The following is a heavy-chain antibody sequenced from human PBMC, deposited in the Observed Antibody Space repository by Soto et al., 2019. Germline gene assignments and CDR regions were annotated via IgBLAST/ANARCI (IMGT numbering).Heavy chain of an antibody. CDR1: GVSIRGGGYY. Sequence: SETLWLTCAVSGVSIRGGGYYWRWIRQHRGKGLEWIGYIYYSGSTYYNPSLKSRISISVDTSKNQFSLKLSSVTAADTAVYYCARADIVVVVAAVEHDAFDIWGQGTMVT. CDR2: IYYSGST. V-gene: IGHV4-31*11. J-gene: IGHJ3*02. D-gene: IGHD2-15*01. CDR3: ARADIVVVVAAVEHDAFDI.